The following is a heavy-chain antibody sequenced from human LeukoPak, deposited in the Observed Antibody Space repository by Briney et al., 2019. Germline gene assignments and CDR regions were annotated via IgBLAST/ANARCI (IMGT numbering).Heavy chain of an antibody. CDR1: GYTFTSYD. CDR2: MNPNSGNT. D-gene: IGHD3-3*01. Sequence: ALVKVSCKASGYTFTSYDINWVRQATGQGLEWMGWMNPNSGNTGYAQKFQGRVTMTRNTSISTAYMELSSLRSEDTAVYYCARGPPPSTTYYDFWSGYYYSYFDYWGQGTLVTVSS. CDR3: ARGPPPSTTYYDFWSGYYYSYFDY. J-gene: IGHJ4*02. V-gene: IGHV1-8*01.